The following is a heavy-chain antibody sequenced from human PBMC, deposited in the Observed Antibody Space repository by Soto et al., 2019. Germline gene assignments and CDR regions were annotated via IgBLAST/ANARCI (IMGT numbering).Heavy chain of an antibody. CDR3: VRYCSTTLCNGVATRTFDY. CDR1: RFTFSTYE. CDR2: ISSSGSTV. J-gene: IGHJ4*02. D-gene: IGHD2-2*01. Sequence: GGSLRLSCAASRFTFSTYEMHWVRQAPGKGLEWVSYISSSGSTVYYADSVKGRFTISRDNTRNSLYLQMNSLRDEDTALYYCVRYCSTTLCNGVATRTFDYWGQGTLVTVSS. V-gene: IGHV3-48*03.